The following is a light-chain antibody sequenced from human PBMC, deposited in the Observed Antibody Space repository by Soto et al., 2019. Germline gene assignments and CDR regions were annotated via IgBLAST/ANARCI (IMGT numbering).Light chain of an antibody. V-gene: IGKV3-20*01. Sequence: EIVLTHSPCTLSLSPGERASLSCMASQSVSSSYLAWYQQKPGQAPRLLIYGASSRATGIPDRFSGSGSGTDFTLTISRLEPEDFAVYYCQQYGSSGTFGQGTKVDIK. J-gene: IGKJ1*01. CDR1: QSVSSSY. CDR2: GAS. CDR3: QQYGSSGT.